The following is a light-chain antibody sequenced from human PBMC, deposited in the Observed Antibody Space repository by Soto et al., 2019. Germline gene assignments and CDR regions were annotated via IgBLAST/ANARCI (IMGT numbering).Light chain of an antibody. V-gene: IGKV3-15*01. Sequence: EVVMTHSPATLSVSPGDRATLSCSASQNIGTNVAWYQHKPGQAPRLLIYGASTRATDIPPRFSGSGSGSEFSLTVSSLQSEDFAVYYCQQYDNWPPFFTFGPGTKVDIQ. J-gene: IGKJ3*01. CDR3: QQYDNWPPFFT. CDR2: GAS. CDR1: QNIGTN.